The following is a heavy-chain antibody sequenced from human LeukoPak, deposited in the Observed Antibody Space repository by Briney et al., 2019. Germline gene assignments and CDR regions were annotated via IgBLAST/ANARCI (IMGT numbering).Heavy chain of an antibody. J-gene: IGHJ5*02. Sequence: SETLSLTCTVSGSSITSTYYWGWIRQPPGKGLEWIGSIYHSGSTNYNPSLKSRVTISVDTSKNQFSLKLSSVTAADTAVYYCARLTMIVPREAWFDPWGQGTLVTVSS. D-gene: IGHD3-22*01. CDR1: GSSITSTYY. CDR2: IYHSGST. CDR3: ARLTMIVPREAWFDP. V-gene: IGHV4-38-2*02.